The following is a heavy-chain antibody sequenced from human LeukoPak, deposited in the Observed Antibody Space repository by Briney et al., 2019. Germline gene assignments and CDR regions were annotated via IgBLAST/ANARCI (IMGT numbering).Heavy chain of an antibody. CDR2: IWYDGSNK. V-gene: IGHV3-33*01. CDR1: EFIFSSYG. J-gene: IGHJ4*02. Sequence: GGSLRLSCAVSEFIFSSYGMHWVRQAPGKGLEWVAVIWYDGSNKYYADSVKGRFTISRDNSKNTLYLQMNSLRAEDTAVYYCARISGLGAREYLDHWGQGTLVTVSS. CDR3: ARISGLGAREYLDH. D-gene: IGHD2/OR15-2a*01.